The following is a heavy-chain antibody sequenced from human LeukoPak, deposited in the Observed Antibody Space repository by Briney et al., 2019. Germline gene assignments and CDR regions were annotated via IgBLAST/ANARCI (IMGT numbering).Heavy chain of an antibody. CDR3: ARDEYSGLYYYMDV. Sequence: GGSLRLSCAASGFSFSSYEMNWVRQAPGKGLEWVSYIGSTTNSIYYADSVKGRFTISRENAKKSLHLQMNSLRAEDTAVYYCARDEYSGLYYYMDVWGKGTTVTVSS. J-gene: IGHJ6*03. CDR1: GFSFSSYE. V-gene: IGHV3-48*03. CDR2: IGSTTNSI. D-gene: IGHD5-12*01.